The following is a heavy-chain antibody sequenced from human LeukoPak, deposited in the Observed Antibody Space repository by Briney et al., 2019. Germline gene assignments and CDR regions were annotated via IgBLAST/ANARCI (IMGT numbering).Heavy chain of an antibody. V-gene: IGHV4-34*01. CDR1: GGSFSGYY. D-gene: IGHD2-15*01. CDR3: ARGGPRYCSGGSCYFGY. Sequence: SETLSLTCAVYGGSFSGYYWSWIRQPPGKGLEWIGEINHSGSTNYNPSLKSRVTISVDTSKNQFSLKLSSVTAADTAVYYCARGGPRYCSGGSCYFGYWGQGTLVTVSS. J-gene: IGHJ4*02. CDR2: INHSGST.